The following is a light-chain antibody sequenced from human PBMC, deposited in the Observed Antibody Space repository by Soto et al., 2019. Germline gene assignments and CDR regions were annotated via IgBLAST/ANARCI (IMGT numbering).Light chain of an antibody. J-gene: IGKJ1*01. CDR3: QQYNSYSYT. CDR1: QSISSW. Sequence: DIQMTQSPSTLSASVGDRVTITCRASQSISSWLAWYQQKPGKAPKLLIYDASSLESGVPSRFSGSGSGTEFTLTISSLQPDAFATYYRQQYNSYSYTFGQGTKVDIK. CDR2: DAS. V-gene: IGKV1-5*01.